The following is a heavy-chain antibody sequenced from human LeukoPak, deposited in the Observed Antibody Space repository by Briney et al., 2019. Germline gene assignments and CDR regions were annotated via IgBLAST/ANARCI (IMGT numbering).Heavy chain of an antibody. CDR1: GYTFTSYD. D-gene: IGHD3-10*01. CDR3: ARDLGLRGVTNWFDS. J-gene: IGHJ5*01. Sequence: EASVKVSCKASGYTFTSYDINWVRQAPGQGLEWMGMINPSGGSTSYAQKFQGRLTMTRDTSTSTVYMELSSLRSEDAAVYYCARDLGLRGVTNWFDSWGQGTLVTVSS. V-gene: IGHV1-46*01. CDR2: INPSGGST.